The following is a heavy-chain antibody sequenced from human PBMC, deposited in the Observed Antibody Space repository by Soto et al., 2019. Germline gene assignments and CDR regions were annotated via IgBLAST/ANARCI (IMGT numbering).Heavy chain of an antibody. V-gene: IGHV3-23*01. Sequence: EVQLLESGEGWVQPGGSRGLSFAASESTFGSYALSWVCRAPGKGLEWVSAIIGSGGRTYYADSVKGRFTISRDNSKNTLYLQMNSLRAEDTAVYYCAKVRPQSPTFWSGKGAFYYYYGMDVW. D-gene: IGHD3-3*01. CDR3: AKVRPQSPTFWSGKGAFYYYYGMDV. J-gene: IGHJ6*01. CDR1: ESTFGSYA. CDR2: IIGSGGRT.